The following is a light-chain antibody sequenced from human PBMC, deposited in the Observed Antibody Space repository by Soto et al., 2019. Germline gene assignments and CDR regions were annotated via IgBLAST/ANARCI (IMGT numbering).Light chain of an antibody. J-gene: IGKJ5*01. CDR1: QGISHH. V-gene: IGKV1-17*03. CDR2: DAS. Sequence: DIQLTQSPSAMSASVGDQVTITCRASQGISHHLVWFQQKPGQVPNRLIYDASVLQPGVSSRFSGSGSGTNFTLTIGSMQPEDFATYYCLHHHNFPITFGQGTRLEIK. CDR3: LHHHNFPIT.